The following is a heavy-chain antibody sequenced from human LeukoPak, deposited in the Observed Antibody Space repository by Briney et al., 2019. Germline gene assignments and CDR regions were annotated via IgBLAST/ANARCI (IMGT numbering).Heavy chain of an antibody. Sequence: ASVKVSCKASGYTFTSYGISWVRQAPGQGLEWMGWFSAYNGNTNYAQKLQGRVTMTTDTSTSTAYMELRSLRSDDTAVYYCARDLTYYYDSSGYYLRDYWGQGTLVTVSS. J-gene: IGHJ4*02. CDR1: GYTFTSYG. D-gene: IGHD3-22*01. CDR2: FSAYNGNT. V-gene: IGHV1-18*01. CDR3: ARDLTYYYDSSGYYLRDY.